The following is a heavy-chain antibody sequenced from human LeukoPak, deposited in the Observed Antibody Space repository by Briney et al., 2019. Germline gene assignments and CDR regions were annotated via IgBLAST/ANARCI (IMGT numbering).Heavy chain of an antibody. CDR1: GFTFSSYA. J-gene: IGHJ4*02. V-gene: IGHV3-23*01. Sequence: PGGSLRLSCAASGFTFSSYAMSWVRQAPGKGLEWVSAISGSGGSTYYADSVKGRFTISRDNSKNTVFLQMNSLRAEDSAVYYCAKDYAVGSIDYWGQGTLVTVSS. CDR2: ISGSGGST. D-gene: IGHD3-16*01. CDR3: AKDYAVGSIDY.